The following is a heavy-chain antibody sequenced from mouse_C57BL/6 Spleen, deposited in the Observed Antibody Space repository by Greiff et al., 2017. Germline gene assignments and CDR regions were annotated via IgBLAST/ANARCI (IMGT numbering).Heavy chain of an antibody. CDR3: AIEEAYDYHYFDY. J-gene: IGHJ2*01. V-gene: IGHV1-78*01. CDR2: IYPRDGST. D-gene: IGHD2-4*01. CDR1: GYTFTDHT. Sequence: VQLQQSDAELVKPGASVKISCKVSGYTFTDHTIHWMKQRPEQGLEWIGYIYPRDGSTKYNEKFKGKATLTADKSSSTAYMQLNSLTSEDSAVYFCAIEEAYDYHYFDYWGQGTTLTVSS.